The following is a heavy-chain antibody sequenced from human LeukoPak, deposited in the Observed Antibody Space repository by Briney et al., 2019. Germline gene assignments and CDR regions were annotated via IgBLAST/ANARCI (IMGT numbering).Heavy chain of an antibody. CDR2: ITSNDSTT. CDR3: ARSGYDMFWSFDL. Sequence: KSGGSLRLSCAASGFTFSDYFMSWIRQAPGKGLEWVSYITSNDSTTDYADFVRGRFTISRDNAENSLYLQMRSLRAGDTAVYYCARSGYDMFWSFDLWGRGTLVTVSS. CDR1: GFTFSDYF. D-gene: IGHD5-12*01. J-gene: IGHJ2*01. V-gene: IGHV3-11*01.